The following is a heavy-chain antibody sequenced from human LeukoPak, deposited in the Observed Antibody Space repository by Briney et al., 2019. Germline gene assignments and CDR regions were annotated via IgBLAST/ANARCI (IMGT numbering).Heavy chain of an antibody. V-gene: IGHV4-61*01. CDR2: IYYSGST. CDR3: AREELGATLDY. Sequence: PSETLSFTCTVSGGSVSSGSYYWSWIRQPPGKGLEWIGYIYYSGSTNYNPSLKSRVTISVDTSKNQFSLKLSSVTAADTAVYYCAREELGATLDYWGQGTLVTVSS. CDR1: GGSVSSGSYY. J-gene: IGHJ4*02. D-gene: IGHD1-26*01.